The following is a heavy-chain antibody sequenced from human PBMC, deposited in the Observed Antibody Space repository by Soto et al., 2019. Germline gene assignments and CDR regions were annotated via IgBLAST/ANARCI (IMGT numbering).Heavy chain of an antibody. J-gene: IGHJ6*02. D-gene: IGHD3-22*01. CDR2: ISSSGSTI. CDR3: ARVWGTYYYDSSGYYYPSDYYYGMDV. V-gene: IGHV3-48*03. Sequence: GGSLRLSCAASGFTFSSYEMNWVRQAPGKGLEWVSYISSSGSTIYYADSVKGRFTISRDNAKNSLCLQMDSLRAEDTAVYYCARVWGTYYYDSSGYYYPSDYYYGMDVWGQGTTVTVSS. CDR1: GFTFSSYE.